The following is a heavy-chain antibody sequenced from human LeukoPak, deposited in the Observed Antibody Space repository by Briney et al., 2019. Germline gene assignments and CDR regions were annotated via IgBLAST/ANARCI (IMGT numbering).Heavy chain of an antibody. CDR1: GGTFSSYA. Sequence: GASVKVSCKASGGTFSSYAISWVRQAPGQGLEWMGGIIPIFGTANYAQKFQGRVTITADKSTSTAYMELSSLRSEDTAVYYCARTNSAAAGSYYYYYYMDVWGKGTTVTVSS. V-gene: IGHV1-69*06. D-gene: IGHD6-13*01. CDR2: IIPIFGTA. CDR3: ARTNSAAAGSYYYYYYMDV. J-gene: IGHJ6*03.